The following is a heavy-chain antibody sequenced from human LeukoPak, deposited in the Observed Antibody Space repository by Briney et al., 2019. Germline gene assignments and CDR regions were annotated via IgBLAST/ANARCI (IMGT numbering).Heavy chain of an antibody. J-gene: IGHJ6*03. CDR2: ISGSGGST. Sequence: ETLSLTCAVYGGSFSGYYWSWVRQAPGKGLEWVSAISGSGGSTYYADSVKGRFSISRDSSKNILYLQMNSLRAEDTAVYYCAKDRCSNGIGCYYYYMDVWGKGTTVTISS. CDR3: AKDRCSNGIGCYYYYMDV. D-gene: IGHD2-8*01. CDR1: GGSFSGYY. V-gene: IGHV3-23*01.